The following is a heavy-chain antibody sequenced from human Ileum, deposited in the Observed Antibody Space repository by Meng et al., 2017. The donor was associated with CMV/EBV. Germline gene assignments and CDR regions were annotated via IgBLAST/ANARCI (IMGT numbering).Heavy chain of an antibody. D-gene: IGHD4-17*01. CDR3: ARIGYGAHFDY. CDR1: GYNFTNYA. CDR2: INAGNGIT. J-gene: IGHJ4*02. Sequence: CKASGYNFTNYAIHWVRQAPGQGLEWMGWINAGNGITKYSQKFQDRVTFTRDTSASTGYMELSSLRSEDTAVYYCARIGYGAHFDYWGQGALVTVSS. V-gene: IGHV1-3*01.